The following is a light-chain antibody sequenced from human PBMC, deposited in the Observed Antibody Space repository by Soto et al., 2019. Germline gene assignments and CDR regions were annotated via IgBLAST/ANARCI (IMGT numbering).Light chain of an antibody. CDR1: SSNIGAGYD. CDR2: GNS. V-gene: IGLV1-40*01. Sequence: QSVLTQPPSVSGAPGQRVTISCTGSSSNIGAGYDVHWYQQLPGTAPKILIYGNSNRPSGVPDPFSGSKSGTSASLAITGVQAEDEADYYCQSYDSSLSVVFGGGTKLTVL. J-gene: IGLJ2*01. CDR3: QSYDSSLSVV.